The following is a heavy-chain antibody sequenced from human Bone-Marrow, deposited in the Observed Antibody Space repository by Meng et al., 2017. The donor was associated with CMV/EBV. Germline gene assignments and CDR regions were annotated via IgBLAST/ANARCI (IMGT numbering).Heavy chain of an antibody. CDR3: VRGGQLANY. V-gene: IGHV4-39*07. CDR1: GGSISSSSYY. D-gene: IGHD6-13*01. J-gene: IGHJ4*02. Sequence: GSLRLSCTVSGGSISSSSYYWGWIRQPPGKGLEWIGSIYYSGSTYYNPSLKSRVTISVDTSKNQFSLKLSSVTAADTAVYYCVRGGQLANYWGQGTLVTVSS. CDR2: IYYSGST.